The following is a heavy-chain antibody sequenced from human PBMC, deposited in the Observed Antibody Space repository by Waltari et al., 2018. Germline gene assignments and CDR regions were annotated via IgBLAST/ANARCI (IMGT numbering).Heavy chain of an antibody. V-gene: IGHV4-39*07. CDR1: GGSISSSSCY. CDR2: IYYSGRT. CDR3: ARVACRLDY. J-gene: IGHJ4*02. Sequence: QLQLQESGPGLVKPSETRSLTCTVSGGSISSSSCYWGWIRQPPGKGLEWIGSIYYSGRTYYNPSLKRRVTISVDTSKNQFSLKLSSVTAADTAVYYCARVACRLDYWGQGTLVTVSS.